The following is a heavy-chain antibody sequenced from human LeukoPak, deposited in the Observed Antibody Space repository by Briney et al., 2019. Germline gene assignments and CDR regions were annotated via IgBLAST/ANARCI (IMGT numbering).Heavy chain of an antibody. D-gene: IGHD6-19*01. Sequence: ASVKVSCKASGYTFTSYGINWVRQAPGQGLEWMGWINNYNGNADYAQKLQGRVTVTTDTSTSTAYMELKSLRSDDTAVYYCARQAGGYSSGWYQFHFDYWGQGTLVTVSS. J-gene: IGHJ4*02. CDR3: ARQAGGYSSGWYQFHFDY. V-gene: IGHV1-18*04. CDR2: INNYNGNA. CDR1: GYTFTSYG.